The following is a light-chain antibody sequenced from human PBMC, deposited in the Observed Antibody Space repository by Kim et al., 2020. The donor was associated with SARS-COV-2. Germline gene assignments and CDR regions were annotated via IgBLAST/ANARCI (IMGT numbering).Light chain of an antibody. CDR3: SSYTGSNNFV. Sequence: GPPVTISCTGTSSAVGGYNYVSWYQQHPGKAPKLMIYEVTKRPSGVPDRFAGSKSGNTASLTVSGLQAEDEADYYCSSYTGSNNFVFGTGTKVTVL. CDR2: EVT. V-gene: IGLV2-8*01. CDR1: SSAVGGYNY. J-gene: IGLJ1*01.